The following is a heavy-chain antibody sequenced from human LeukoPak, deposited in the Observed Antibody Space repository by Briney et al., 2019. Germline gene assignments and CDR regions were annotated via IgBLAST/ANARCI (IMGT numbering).Heavy chain of an antibody. D-gene: IGHD2-2*01. Sequence: PGRSLRLSCAASGFTFSNYGMHWVRQAPGKGLEWVAVIWYDGSNKYYADSVKGRFTISRDNSKNTLYLQMNSLRAEDTAVYYCARDGCSSTSCYPNYYYYGMDVWGKGTTVTVSS. CDR2: IWYDGSNK. J-gene: IGHJ6*04. V-gene: IGHV3-33*08. CDR3: ARDGCSSTSCYPNYYYYGMDV. CDR1: GFTFSNYG.